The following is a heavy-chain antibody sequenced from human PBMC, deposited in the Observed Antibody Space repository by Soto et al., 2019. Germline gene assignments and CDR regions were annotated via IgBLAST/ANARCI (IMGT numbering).Heavy chain of an antibody. V-gene: IGHV4-59*01. CDR2: IYYSGST. J-gene: IGHJ6*03. CDR1: GGSISSYY. D-gene: IGHD2-15*01. Sequence: SETLSLTCTVSGGSISSYYWSWIRQPPGKGLEWIGYIYYSGSTNYNPSLKSRVTISVDTSKNQFSLKLSSVTAADTAVYYCARVWYGCCHYYYMDVWGKGTTVTVSS. CDR3: ARVWYGCCHYYYMDV.